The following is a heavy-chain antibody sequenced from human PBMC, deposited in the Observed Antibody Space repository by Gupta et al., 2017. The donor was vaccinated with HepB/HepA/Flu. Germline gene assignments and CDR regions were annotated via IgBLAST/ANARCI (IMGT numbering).Heavy chain of an antibody. Sequence: QAQLVESGGGVVQPGRSLRLSCAASGFTFRSFGMYWVRQAPGKGLEWVAVVSFDGNDEYYADAVKGRFAVSRDNFKNTVYLQMNSLRIEDTAAYYCARDRLVGISTGVFDFWGRGTLVAVSS. D-gene: IGHD1-26*01. J-gene: IGHJ4*02. V-gene: IGHV3-30*03. CDR1: GFTFRSFG. CDR3: ARDRLVGISTGVFDF. CDR2: VSFDGNDE.